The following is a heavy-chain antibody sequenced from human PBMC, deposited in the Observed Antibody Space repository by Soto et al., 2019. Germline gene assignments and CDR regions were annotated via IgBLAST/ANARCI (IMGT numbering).Heavy chain of an antibody. CDR1: GFTFDDYA. CDR2: ISWNSGSI. D-gene: IGHD3-16*01. V-gene: IGHV3-9*01. J-gene: IGHJ3*01. CDR3: AKDRNNLDMTGGAFDL. Sequence: EVQLVESGGGLVQPGRSLRLSCAASGFTFDDYAMHWVRHAPGKGLVLVSGISWNSGSIGYADSVKGPFTISRDNAKNALYLHMNSLRAAATALYYWAKDRNNLDMTGGAFDLWGQGTMVTVSS.